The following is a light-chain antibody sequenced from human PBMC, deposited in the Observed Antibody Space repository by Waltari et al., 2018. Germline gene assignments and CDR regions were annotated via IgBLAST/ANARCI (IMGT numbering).Light chain of an antibody. J-gene: IGLJ2*01. V-gene: IGLV2-8*01. Sequence: QSALTQPPSASGSPGQSVPIPCTGTSSDVGGYNYVPWYQQHPGKAPKLMIYEVNKRPSGVPNRFSGSKSGNTASLTVSGLQAEDEADYYCSSYAGSNSAVFGGGTKVTVL. CDR3: SSYAGSNSAV. CDR1: SSDVGGYNY. CDR2: EVN.